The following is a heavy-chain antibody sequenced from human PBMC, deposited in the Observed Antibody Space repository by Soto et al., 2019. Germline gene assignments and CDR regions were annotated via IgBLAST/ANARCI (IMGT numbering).Heavy chain of an antibody. CDR2: ISAYNGNT. D-gene: IGHD3-10*01. Sequence: QVQLVQSGAEVKKPGASVKVSCKASGYTFTSYGISWVRQAPGQGLEWMGWISAYNGNTNYAQQLQGRGTMTTDTSTSTANMELRSLRSDDTAVYYCARASLYGEATLYYYYCMDVWGQGTTVTVS. CDR1: GYTFTSYG. J-gene: IGHJ6*02. V-gene: IGHV1-18*01. CDR3: ARASLYGEATLYYYYCMDV.